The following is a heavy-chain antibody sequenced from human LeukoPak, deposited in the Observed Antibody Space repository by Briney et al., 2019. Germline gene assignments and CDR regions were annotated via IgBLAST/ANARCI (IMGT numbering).Heavy chain of an antibody. J-gene: IGHJ4*02. Sequence: PGGSLRLACAASGFSFRRYAMNWVRQAPGKGLEWAAYVNAESTDILYADSVRGRFTISRDNAKNSLYLQMNSLRAEDRGVYYCARDTFEPLVIDFWGQGTLVTVSS. V-gene: IGHV3-21*05. CDR2: VNAESTDI. D-gene: IGHD6-13*01. CDR3: ARDTFEPLVIDF. CDR1: GFSFRRYA.